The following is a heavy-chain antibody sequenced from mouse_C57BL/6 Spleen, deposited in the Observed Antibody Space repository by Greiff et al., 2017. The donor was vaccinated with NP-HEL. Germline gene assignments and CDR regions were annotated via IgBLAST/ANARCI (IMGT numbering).Heavy chain of an antibody. CDR1: GYTFTDYN. CDR2: INPNNGGT. Sequence: EVQLQQSGPELVKPGASVKIPCKASGYTFTDYNMDWVKQSHGKSLEWIGDINPNNGGTIYNQKFKGKATLTVDKSSSTAYMELRSVTSEDTAVYNRERKRGYFDYWGQGTTLTVSS. J-gene: IGHJ2*01. CDR3: ERKRGYFDY. V-gene: IGHV1-18*01.